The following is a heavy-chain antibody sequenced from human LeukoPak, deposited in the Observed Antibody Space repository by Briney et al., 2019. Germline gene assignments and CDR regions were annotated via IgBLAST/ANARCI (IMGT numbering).Heavy chain of an antibody. CDR3: ARGAGYSRYFDL. V-gene: IGHV4-4*07. Sequence: SETLSLTCSVSGDSIRSYYWSWIRQPAGKGLEWIGRIYSVGTTNYNPSLKSRVTMSIDTSKNQYSLRLSSVTAADTAVYYCARGAGYSRYFDLWGRGTLVTVSS. CDR2: IYSVGTT. CDR1: GDSIRSYY. J-gene: IGHJ2*01. D-gene: IGHD6-13*01.